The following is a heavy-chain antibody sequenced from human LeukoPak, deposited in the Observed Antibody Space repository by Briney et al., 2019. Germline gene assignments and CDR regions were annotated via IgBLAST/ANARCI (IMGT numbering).Heavy chain of an antibody. CDR3: ARHALYFQPIRTDYFYVDV. V-gene: IGHV4-4*09. Sequence: SETLSLTCSVSGDSISKYYWSWIRQPPGKGLEWIGYIYTSGGTNYNPSLKSRVIISVDTSKNQLSLELTSVTAADTAVYYRARHALYFQPIRTDYFYVDVWGKGTTVTVSS. CDR1: GDSISKYY. J-gene: IGHJ6*03. CDR2: IYTSGGT. D-gene: IGHD2-2*01.